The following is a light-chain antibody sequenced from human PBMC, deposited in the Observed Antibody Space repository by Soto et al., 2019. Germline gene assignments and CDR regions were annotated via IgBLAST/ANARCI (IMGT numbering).Light chain of an antibody. Sequence: EIVLTPSPGTLSLSPGERATLSCRASQSVTSNYVAWYQQKPGQAPRLLIYDTSSRATGIPDRFSGSGSGTDFTLTISRLEPEDFALYYCQHYVNSPYTFGQGTKVDIK. J-gene: IGKJ2*01. CDR1: QSVTSNY. CDR3: QHYVNSPYT. V-gene: IGKV3-20*01. CDR2: DTS.